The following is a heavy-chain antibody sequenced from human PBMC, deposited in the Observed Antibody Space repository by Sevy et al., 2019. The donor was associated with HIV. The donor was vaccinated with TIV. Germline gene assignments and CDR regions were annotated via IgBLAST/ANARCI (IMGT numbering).Heavy chain of an antibody. J-gene: IGHJ4*02. V-gene: IGHV3-21*01. D-gene: IGHD6-19*01. CDR2: ISSSSSYI. CDR1: GFTFSSYS. CDR3: ARDSQWLVDY. Sequence: GGSLRLSCAASGFTFSSYSMNWVRQAPGKGLEWVSSISSSSSYIYYADSVKGRFTISRDNAKNALYLQMNSLRAEDTAVYYCARDSQWLVDYWGQGTLVTVSS.